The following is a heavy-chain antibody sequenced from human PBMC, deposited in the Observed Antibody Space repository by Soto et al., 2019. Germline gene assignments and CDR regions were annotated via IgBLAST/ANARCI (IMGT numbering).Heavy chain of an antibody. CDR1: GGSISDYY. CDR3: ARSRDYYSSSGYYYGAFDI. Sequence: KTSETLSLTCAVSGGSISDYYWNWIRQPPGKGLKWIGYIYYSGSTNYNPSLKSRVTMSVDTSKNQFSLKLSSVTAADTAVYYCARSRDYYSSSGYYYGAFDIWGQGTMVTVSS. J-gene: IGHJ3*02. D-gene: IGHD3-22*01. CDR2: IYYSGST. V-gene: IGHV4-59*01.